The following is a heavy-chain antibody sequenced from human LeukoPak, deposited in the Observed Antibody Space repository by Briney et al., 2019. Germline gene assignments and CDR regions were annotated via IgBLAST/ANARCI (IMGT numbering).Heavy chain of an antibody. CDR1: GYTFTGYY. Sequence: ASVKVSCKASGYTFTGYYMHWVRQAPGQGLEWMGWINPNSGGTNYAQKFQGRVTMTRDKSISTAYMELSRLRSDDTAVYYCARVIVVVTADNWFDPWGQGTLVTVSS. D-gene: IGHD2-21*02. J-gene: IGHJ5*02. V-gene: IGHV1-2*02. CDR2: INPNSGGT. CDR3: ARVIVVVTADNWFDP.